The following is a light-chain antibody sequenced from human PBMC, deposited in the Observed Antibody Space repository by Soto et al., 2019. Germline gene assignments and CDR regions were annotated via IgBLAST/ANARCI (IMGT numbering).Light chain of an antibody. J-gene: IGKJ1*01. Sequence: DIQMTQSPSTLSASVGDRVTITCRASQSIRSWLAWYQQKPGRAPKLLIYEASNLESGVPSRFSGSGSGTEFTLTISSLQPDDFATYYCQQYNVYPRTFGQGTKVEIK. CDR2: EAS. CDR1: QSIRSW. V-gene: IGKV1-5*03. CDR3: QQYNVYPRT.